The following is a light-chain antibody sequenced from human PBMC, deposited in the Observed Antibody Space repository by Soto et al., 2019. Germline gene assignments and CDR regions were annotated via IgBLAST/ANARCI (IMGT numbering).Light chain of an antibody. J-gene: IGLJ1*01. CDR2: DVS. CDR1: SSDVGSSNG. Sequence: QSALTQPPSVSGSPGQSVAISCTGTSSDVGSSNGVSWYQQPPGTAPKLMIYDVSNRPSGVPDRFSGSKSGNTASLTISGLQAEDEADYYFSSYTSSSTYVFGSGTKLTVL. CDR3: SSYTSSSTYV. V-gene: IGLV2-18*02.